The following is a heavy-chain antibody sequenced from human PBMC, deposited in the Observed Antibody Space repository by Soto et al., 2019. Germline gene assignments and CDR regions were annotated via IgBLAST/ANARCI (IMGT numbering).Heavy chain of an antibody. D-gene: IGHD3-22*01. J-gene: IGHJ4*02. Sequence: PGGSLRLSCAVSGFTFSSYAMSWVRQAPGKGLEWVSAISGSGGSTYYADSVKGRFTISRDNSQNTLYLQMNSLRGEDTAVYYCAKATYYYDSSGYYPFDYWGQGALVTVSS. CDR2: ISGSGGST. V-gene: IGHV3-23*01. CDR3: AKATYYYDSSGYYPFDY. CDR1: GFTFSSYA.